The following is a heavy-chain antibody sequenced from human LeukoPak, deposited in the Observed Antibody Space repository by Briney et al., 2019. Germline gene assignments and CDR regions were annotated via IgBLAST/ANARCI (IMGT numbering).Heavy chain of an antibody. CDR3: ARCANGYSSGWYGGYFDY. J-gene: IGHJ4*02. V-gene: IGHV1-18*01. D-gene: IGHD6-19*01. Sequence: ASVKVSCKASGYTFTSYGISWVRQAPGQGLEWMGWISAYNGNTNYAQKLQGRVTMTTDTSTSTAYMELRSLRSDDTAVYYCARCANGYSSGWYGGYFDYWGQGTLVTVSS. CDR2: ISAYNGNT. CDR1: GYTFTSYG.